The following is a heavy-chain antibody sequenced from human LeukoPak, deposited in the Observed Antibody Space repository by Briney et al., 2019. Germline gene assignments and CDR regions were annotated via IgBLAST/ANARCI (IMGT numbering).Heavy chain of an antibody. CDR2: IYYIGST. D-gene: IGHD5-12*01. Sequence: SETLSLTCTVSGGSISSYYCSWVRQPPGKGLEWIGYIYYIGSTNYNPSLKSRVTISVDTSKNQFSLKLASVTTADTAVYYCARDRWLGYWGQGTLVTVSS. CDR1: GGSISSYY. J-gene: IGHJ4*02. V-gene: IGHV4-59*01. CDR3: ARDRWLGY.